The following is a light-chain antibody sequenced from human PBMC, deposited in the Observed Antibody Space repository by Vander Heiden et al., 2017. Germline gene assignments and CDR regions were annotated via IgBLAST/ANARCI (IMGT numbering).Light chain of an antibody. V-gene: IGLV1-51*01. J-gene: IGLJ2*01. Sequence: QSVLTHPPPVSAAPGQKVTISCSGSSSNIGNNYVSWYQQLPGPAPKLLIYDNNNRPSGIPDRFSGSRSGTSATLSITGLRTGDEADYYCKTWDSSLSAVVFGGGTKLTVL. CDR2: DNN. CDR3: KTWDSSLSAVV. CDR1: SSNIGNNY.